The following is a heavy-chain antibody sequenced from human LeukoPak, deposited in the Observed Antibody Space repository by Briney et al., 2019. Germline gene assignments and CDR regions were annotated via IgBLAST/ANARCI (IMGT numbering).Heavy chain of an antibody. CDR3: ARDSVAAAGKKIDY. D-gene: IGHD6-13*01. Sequence: SVKVSCKASGGTFSSYAISWVRQAPGQGLEWMGRIIPILGIANHAQKFQGRVTITADKSTSTAYMELSSLRSEDTAVYYCARDSVAAAGKKIDYWGQGTLVTVSS. CDR1: GGTFSSYA. CDR2: IIPILGIA. V-gene: IGHV1-69*04. J-gene: IGHJ4*02.